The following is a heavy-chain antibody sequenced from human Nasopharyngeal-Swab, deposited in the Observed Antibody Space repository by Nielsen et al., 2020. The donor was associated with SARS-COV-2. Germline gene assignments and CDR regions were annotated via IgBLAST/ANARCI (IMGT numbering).Heavy chain of an antibody. V-gene: IGHV4-34*01. J-gene: IGHJ6*02. CDR2: ISPSGGT. D-gene: IGHD3-16*01. Sequence: SETLSPTCAFYGGSFSGNYWHWIRQPPGEGLEWIGEISPSGGTNYGPSLKNRVTISLDKSKYPFSLTIRSATAADTAVYFCARGGRSDYYDALDVWGRGLDVWGQGTKVTVSS. CDR1: GGSFSGNY. CDR3: ARGGRSDYYDALDVWGRGLDV.